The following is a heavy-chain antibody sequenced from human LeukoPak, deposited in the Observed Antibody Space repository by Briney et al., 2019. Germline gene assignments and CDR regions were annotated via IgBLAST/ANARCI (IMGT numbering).Heavy chain of an antibody. J-gene: IGHJ4*02. CDR3: ARLNFYDSSGRIDY. D-gene: IGHD3-22*01. V-gene: IGHV1-8*01. CDR1: GYTFTSYD. CDR2: MNPNSGNT. Sequence: ASVKVSCKASGYTFTSYDINWVRQATGQGLEWMGWMNPNSGNTGYAQKFQGRVTMTRNTSISTAYMELSSLTSDDTAVYFCARLNFYDSSGRIDYWGPGALVTVSS.